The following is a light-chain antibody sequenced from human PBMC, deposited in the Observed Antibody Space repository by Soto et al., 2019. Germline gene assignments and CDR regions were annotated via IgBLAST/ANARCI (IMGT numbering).Light chain of an antibody. CDR1: KIGSKI. Sequence: SYELTHPPSVSVGPGQTARITGGGDKIGSKIVHWYRQRPGQAPVAVVFDASDRPSGIPDRISASRSGDTATLTISRVDAGDEADYYCQVWASTDEFFVFGSGTKVTVL. J-gene: IGLJ1*01. V-gene: IGLV3-21*02. CDR2: DAS. CDR3: QVWASTDEFFV.